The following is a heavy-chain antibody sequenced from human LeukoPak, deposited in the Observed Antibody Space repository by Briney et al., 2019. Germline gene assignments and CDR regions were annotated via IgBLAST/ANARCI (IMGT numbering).Heavy chain of an antibody. V-gene: IGHV4-39*01. CDR1: GVSLSRSGYY. CDR2: IYYSGRVS. CDR3: ARHTEFSGVGNC. D-gene: IGHD5-12*01. J-gene: IGHJ4*02. Sequence: PSETLYLTCTGSGVSLSRSGYYWGWIRQTPGKGLEWIASIYYSGRVSYYNPSIQSRLTISLDTSNHQLSLNLRSVTAADTAVYFWARHTEFSGVGNCWGQGTLVTVSS.